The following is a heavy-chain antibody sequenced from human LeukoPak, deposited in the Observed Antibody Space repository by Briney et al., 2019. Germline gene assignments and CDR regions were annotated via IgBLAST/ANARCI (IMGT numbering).Heavy chain of an antibody. Sequence: PSETLSLTCTVSGGSISSGDYYWSWIRQPPGKGLEWIGYILFSGTTYYNPSLKSRVTISVDTSKNQFSLSLSSVTAADTAVYFCARNRRGYSYGTLYYFDYWGQGTLVTVSS. CDR2: ILFSGTT. D-gene: IGHD5-18*01. J-gene: IGHJ4*02. CDR1: GGSISSGDYY. V-gene: IGHV4-30-4*08. CDR3: ARNRRGYSYGTLYYFDY.